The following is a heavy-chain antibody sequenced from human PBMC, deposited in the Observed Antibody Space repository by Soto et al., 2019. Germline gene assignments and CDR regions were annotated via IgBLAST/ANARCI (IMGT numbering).Heavy chain of an antibody. CDR2: INHSGST. Sequence: SETLSLTCAVYGGSFSGYYWSWIRQPPGKGLEWIGEINHSGSTNYNPSLKSRVTISVDTSKNQFSLKLSSVTAADTAVYYCARIHPRTDIVATTKQRALTHTADYWGQGTLVTVSS. CDR3: ARIHPRTDIVATTKQRALTHTADY. CDR1: GGSFSGYY. D-gene: IGHD5-12*01. J-gene: IGHJ4*02. V-gene: IGHV4-34*01.